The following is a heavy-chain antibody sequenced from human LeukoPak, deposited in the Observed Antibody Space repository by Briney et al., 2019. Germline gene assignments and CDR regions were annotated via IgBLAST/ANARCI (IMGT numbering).Heavy chain of an antibody. CDR1: GFTFSSYG. CDR3: ANYFDWLLPAFDY. V-gene: IGHV3-30*02. CDR2: IRYDGSNK. D-gene: IGHD3-9*01. J-gene: IGHJ4*02. Sequence: GGSLRLSCAASGFTFSSYGMHWVRQAPGKGLEWVAFIRYDGSNKYYADSVKGRFTISRDNSKNTLYLQMNSLRAEDTAVYYCANYFDWLLPAFDYWGQGTLVTVSS.